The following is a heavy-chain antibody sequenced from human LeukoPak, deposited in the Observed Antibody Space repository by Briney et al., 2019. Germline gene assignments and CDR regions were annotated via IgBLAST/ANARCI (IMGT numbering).Heavy chain of an antibody. CDR2: IYRGDST. CDR3: SAGPHFDY. D-gene: IGHD1-14*01. CDR1: GFAVSSNY. J-gene: IGHJ4*02. Sequence: GGSLRLSCAASGFAVSSNYMSWVRQAPGKGLEWVSLIYRGDSTYYADSVKGRFTISRDNTKNSLYLQMNSLRDEDTAVYYCSAGPHFDYWGQGTLVTVSS. V-gene: IGHV3-53*01.